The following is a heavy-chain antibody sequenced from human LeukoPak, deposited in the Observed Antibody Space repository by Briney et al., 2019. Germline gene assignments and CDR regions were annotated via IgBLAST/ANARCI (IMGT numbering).Heavy chain of an antibody. J-gene: IGHJ4*02. CDR2: ISGSGGST. CDR3: AKVRTNWNDADFDY. CDR1: GFTFSSYA. V-gene: IGHV3-23*01. D-gene: IGHD1-20*01. Sequence: PGGSLRLSCAASGFTFSSYAMSWVRQAPGKGLEWVSAISGSGGSTYYADSVKGRFTISRDNSKNTLYLQMNSLRAEDTAVYYFAKVRTNWNDADFDYWGQGTLVTVSS.